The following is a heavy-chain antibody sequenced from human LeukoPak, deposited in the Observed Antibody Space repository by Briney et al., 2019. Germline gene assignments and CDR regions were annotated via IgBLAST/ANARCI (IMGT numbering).Heavy chain of an antibody. J-gene: IGHJ4*02. CDR1: GYTFTGYY. CDR3: ARDRGPEWWGSFDC. V-gene: IGHV1-2*02. D-gene: IGHD3-16*01. Sequence: GASVKVSCKASGYTFTGYYIHWVRLAPGQGLQWMGWINSNSGGTNYAQKFQGRVTMTRDTSISTAYMDLSSLISADTAVYYCARDRGPEWWGSFDCWGPGTLVTVSS. CDR2: INSNSGGT.